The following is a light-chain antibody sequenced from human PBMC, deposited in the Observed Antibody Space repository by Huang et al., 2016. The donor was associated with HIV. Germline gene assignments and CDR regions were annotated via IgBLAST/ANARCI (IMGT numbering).Light chain of an antibody. V-gene: IGKV3-15*01. Sequence: EIVLTQSPATLSVSPLGRATLSCRASQSVSNNLAWYQQKPGQAPRLLIYGASTRTTGTPVRFRGSGSGTEFTLTSSDLQSEDFAVYYCHQYSDWPITFGPGTKVDIK. J-gene: IGKJ3*01. CDR1: QSVSNN. CDR2: GAS. CDR3: HQYSDWPIT.